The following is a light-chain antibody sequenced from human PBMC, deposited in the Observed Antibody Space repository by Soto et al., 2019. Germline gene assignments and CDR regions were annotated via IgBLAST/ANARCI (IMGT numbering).Light chain of an antibody. J-gene: IGKJ2*01. CDR2: KAS. V-gene: IGKV1-5*03. Sequence: DIQMTQSPSTLSASVGDRVTITCRASQSISSWLAWYQQKPGKAPKLLIYKASSLESGVPSRFSVSGSGTKFTLTISSLQPDDFATYCCQQYNSYPYTFGQGTNLEIK. CDR3: QQYNSYPYT. CDR1: QSISSW.